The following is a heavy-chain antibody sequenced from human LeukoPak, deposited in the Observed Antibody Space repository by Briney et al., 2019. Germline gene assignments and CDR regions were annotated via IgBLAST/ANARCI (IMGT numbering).Heavy chain of an antibody. CDR2: IYYSGST. Sequence: SQTLSLTCTVSGGSISSYYWSWIRQPPGKGLEWIGYIYYSGSTNYNPSLKSRVTISVDTSKNQFSLKPSSVTAADTAVYYCARTSVYFDYWGQGTLVTVS. J-gene: IGHJ4*02. V-gene: IGHV4-59*01. CDR3: ARTSVYFDY. CDR1: GGSISSYY.